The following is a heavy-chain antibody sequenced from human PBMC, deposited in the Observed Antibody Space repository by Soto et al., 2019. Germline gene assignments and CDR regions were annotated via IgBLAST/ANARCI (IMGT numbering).Heavy chain of an antibody. CDR1: GVTFSNYA. D-gene: IGHD4-4*01. V-gene: IGHV3-23*01. CDR2: ITGSGGGT. CDR3: AKRPLTATCFDY. J-gene: IGHJ4*02. Sequence: EVQLLESGGGLVQPGGSLRLSCAASGVTFSNYAMTWVRQAPGKGLEWVSVITGSGGGTYFVDSVKGRFTISGDNSKNTVYLQMNSMRDEDTAVYYCAKRPLTATCFDYWGQGTLVTVSS.